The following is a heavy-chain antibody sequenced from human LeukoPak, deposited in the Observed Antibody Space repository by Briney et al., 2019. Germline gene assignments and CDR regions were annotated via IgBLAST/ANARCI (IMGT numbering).Heavy chain of an antibody. V-gene: IGHV4-30-4*08. D-gene: IGHD1-26*01. Sequence: KPSQTLSLTCTVSGGSISSGDYYWSWIRQPPGKGLEWIGYIYYSGSTYYNPSLKSRVTISVDTSKNQFSLKLSSVTAADTAVYYCARESGSYYVSYYYYMDVWGKGTTVTVSS. J-gene: IGHJ6*03. CDR1: GGSISSGDYY. CDR2: IYYSGST. CDR3: ARESGSYYVSYYYYMDV.